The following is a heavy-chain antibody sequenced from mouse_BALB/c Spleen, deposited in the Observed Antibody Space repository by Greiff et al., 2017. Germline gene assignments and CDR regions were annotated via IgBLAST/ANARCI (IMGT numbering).Heavy chain of an antibody. CDR3: ARSYGSSYAWFAY. V-gene: IGHV5-17*02. Sequence: DVHLVESGGGLVQPGGSRKLSCAASGFTFSSFGMHWVRQAPEKGLEWVAYISSGSSTIYYADTVKGRFTISRDNPKNTLFLQMTSLRSEDTAMYYCARSYGSSYAWFAYWGQGTLVTVSA. D-gene: IGHD1-1*01. CDR1: GFTFSSFG. J-gene: IGHJ3*01. CDR2: ISSGSSTI.